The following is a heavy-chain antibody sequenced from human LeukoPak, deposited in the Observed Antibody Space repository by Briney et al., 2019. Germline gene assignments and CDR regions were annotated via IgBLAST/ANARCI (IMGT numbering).Heavy chain of an antibody. V-gene: IGHV3-64D*06. CDR2: ISSNEYDS. J-gene: IGHJ4*02. D-gene: IGHD2-8*01. CDR3: VKDLNGTWSFDY. Sequence: GGSLRLSCSASGFTFSAYFMHWVRQAPGKGLEYVSSISSNEYDSYYADSVKGRFTISRDNSENTLFLQMSSLRAEDTAVYYCVKDLNGTWSFDYWGQGTLVTVSS. CDR1: GFTFSAYF.